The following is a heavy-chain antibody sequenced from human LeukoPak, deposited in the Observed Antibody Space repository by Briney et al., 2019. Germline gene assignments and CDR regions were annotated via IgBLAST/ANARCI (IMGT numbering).Heavy chain of an antibody. Sequence: GESLKISCKGSGYSFTSYWIGWVRQMPGKGLEWMGIIYPGNSDTRYSPSFQGQVTISADKSISTDYLQRSSLKASDTAMYYCARVWQQLVPGWFDPCGQGTLVTVSS. V-gene: IGHV5-51*01. CDR3: ARVWQQLVPGWFDP. CDR2: IYPGNSDT. CDR1: GYSFTSYW. D-gene: IGHD6-13*01. J-gene: IGHJ5*02.